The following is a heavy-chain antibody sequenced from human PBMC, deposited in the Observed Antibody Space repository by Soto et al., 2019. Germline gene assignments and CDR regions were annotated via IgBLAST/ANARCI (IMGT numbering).Heavy chain of an antibody. CDR3: ARADNDFGSGGCFDP. V-gene: IGHV1-18*01. CDR1: GYTFTSYV. D-gene: IGHD3-3*01. CDR2: ISAYNGNT. Sequence: GASVKVSCKASGYTFTSYVISWVRQAPGQVLEWMGWISAYNGNTNYAQKLQGRVTMTTDTSTSSAYMELRSLRSDDTAVYYCARADNDFGSGGCFDPGGKGTLVTVSS. J-gene: IGHJ5*02.